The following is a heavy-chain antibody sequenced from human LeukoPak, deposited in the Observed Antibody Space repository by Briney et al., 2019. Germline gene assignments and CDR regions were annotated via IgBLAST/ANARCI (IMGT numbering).Heavy chain of an antibody. V-gene: IGHV3-30-3*01. Sequence: GGSLRLSCAASGFTFSSYTMHWVRQAPGKGLEWVAVISYDGNNKYYADSVKGRFTISRDNSKNTLYLQMNSLRAEDTAVYYCARGYSSSWYALDYWGQGTLVTVSS. D-gene: IGHD6-13*01. CDR1: GFTFSSYT. J-gene: IGHJ4*02. CDR3: ARGYSSSWYALDY. CDR2: ISYDGNNK.